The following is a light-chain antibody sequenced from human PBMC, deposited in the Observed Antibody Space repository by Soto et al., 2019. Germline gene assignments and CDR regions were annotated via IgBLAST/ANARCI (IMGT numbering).Light chain of an antibody. J-gene: IGKJ1*01. CDR1: QNIRNSY. Sequence: ESVLTQSPGTLSLSPGERPILFCRFSQNIRNSYLAWYQQKPGQAPRLLIFGASSRASGIPDRFSGSGSGTDFALTISRVEAEDFAVYYCKQYSSSPGTFGQGTKVDI. CDR2: GAS. CDR3: KQYSSSPGT. V-gene: IGKV3-20*01.